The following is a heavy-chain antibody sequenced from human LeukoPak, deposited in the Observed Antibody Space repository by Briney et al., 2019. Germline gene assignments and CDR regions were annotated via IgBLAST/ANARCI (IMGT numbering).Heavy chain of an antibody. CDR2: INHSGIT. Sequence: SETLSLTCAVYGGSFSGYYWSWNRQPPGKGLEWIGEINHSGITYYNPSLKSRVTISVDTSKNQFSLRVNSVTAADTAMYYCARGHSSVVTAIPYYFDYWGRGTLVTVSS. D-gene: IGHD2-21*02. V-gene: IGHV4-34*01. CDR3: ARGHSSVVTAIPYYFDY. CDR1: GGSFSGYY. J-gene: IGHJ4*02.